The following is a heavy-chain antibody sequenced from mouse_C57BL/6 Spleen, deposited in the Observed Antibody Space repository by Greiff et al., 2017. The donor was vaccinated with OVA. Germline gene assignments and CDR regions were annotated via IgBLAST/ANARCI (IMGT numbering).Heavy chain of an antibody. J-gene: IGHJ1*03. CDR1: GYTFTSYW. D-gene: IGHD2-1*01. Sequence: QVQLQQPGAELVKPGASVKLSCKASGYTFTSYWMQWVKQRPGQGLEWIGEIDPSDSYTNYNQKFKGKATLTVETTSSTAYMLLSSLTSEDSAVYYCARSGIYYGNYEGYFDVWGTGTTVTVSS. CDR2: IDPSDSYT. CDR3: ARSGIYYGNYEGYFDV. V-gene: IGHV1-50*01.